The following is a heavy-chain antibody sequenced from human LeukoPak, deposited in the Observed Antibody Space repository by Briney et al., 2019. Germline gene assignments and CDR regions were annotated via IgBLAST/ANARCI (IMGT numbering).Heavy chain of an antibody. CDR1: VFSFSQYW. CDR3: ASESSDILRRGFEY. D-gene: IGHD3-9*01. CDR2: ISTDGTST. V-gene: IGHV3-74*01. J-gene: IGHJ4*02. Sequence: GGSLRLSCADSVFSFSQYWMHWAPQAPGKGLVWVSRISTDGTSTTYADLAKGRFTISRDNAKNTLYLQMNSLRAEDTAVYYCASESSDILRRGFEYWGQGVLVTVSS.